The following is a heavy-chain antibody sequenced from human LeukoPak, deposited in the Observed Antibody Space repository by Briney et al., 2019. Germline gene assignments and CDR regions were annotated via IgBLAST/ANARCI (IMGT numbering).Heavy chain of an antibody. CDR1: GFTFSSYG. V-gene: IGHV3-30*02. J-gene: IGHJ3*02. D-gene: IGHD6-19*01. Sequence: GGSLRLSCVVSGFTFSSYGMHWVRQAPGKGLEWVAFIRYDGSNKYYADSVKGRFTISRDNSKNTLYLQMNSLRAEDTAVYYCARDLWQWLVEENAFDIWGQGTMVTVSS. CDR2: IRYDGSNK. CDR3: ARDLWQWLVEENAFDI.